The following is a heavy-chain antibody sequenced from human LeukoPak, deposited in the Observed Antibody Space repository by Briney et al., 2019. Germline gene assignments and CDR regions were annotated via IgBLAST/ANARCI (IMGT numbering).Heavy chain of an antibody. J-gene: IGHJ4*02. Sequence: ASVKVSCKASGYTFTGYYMHWVRHAPGQGLEWMGWINPNSGGTNYTQNFQGRVTMTRDTSISTAYMELSRLRSDDTAVYYCARGIRITMIVVVTPDYWGQGTLVTVSS. D-gene: IGHD3-22*01. V-gene: IGHV1-2*02. CDR3: ARGIRITMIVVVTPDY. CDR2: INPNSGGT. CDR1: GYTFTGYY.